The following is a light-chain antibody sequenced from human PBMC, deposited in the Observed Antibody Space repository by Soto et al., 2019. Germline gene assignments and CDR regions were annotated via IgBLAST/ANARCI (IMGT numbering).Light chain of an antibody. CDR2: DVS. V-gene: IGLV2-14*01. Sequence: QSVLTQPASVSGSPGQSITISCNGTSSDVGGYNYVSWYQQYPGKAPKLMIYDVSNRPSGVSNRFSGSKSGNTASLTISGLQAEDEADYYCSSYTISNTLVFGSGTKVTVL. CDR3: SSYTISNTLV. CDR1: SSDVGGYNY. J-gene: IGLJ1*01.